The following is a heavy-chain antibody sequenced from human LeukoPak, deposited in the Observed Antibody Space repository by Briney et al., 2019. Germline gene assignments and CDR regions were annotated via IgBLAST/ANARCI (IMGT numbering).Heavy chain of an antibody. J-gene: IGHJ2*01. CDR1: GFTFTSYL. V-gene: IGHV3-74*01. D-gene: IGHD7-27*01. CDR3: TRDSGADRRYFDL. Sequence: GRCLRLACAADGFTFTSYLMSWVHQAPGNGLVCVSRIDGDGATTSYEGSVKGRFTISRDNANIMVYLEMNSLRVEDTAVYYCTRDSGADRRYFDLWGRGTLVTVSS. CDR2: IDGDGATT.